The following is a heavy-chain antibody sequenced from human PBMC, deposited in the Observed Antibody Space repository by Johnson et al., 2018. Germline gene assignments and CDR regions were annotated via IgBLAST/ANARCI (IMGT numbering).Heavy chain of an antibody. CDR1: GFTFSSYG. CDR2: IWYDGSNK. CDR3: ARDRPDHDFWTGSNHPAEYFHH. D-gene: IGHD3/OR15-3a*01. V-gene: IGHV3-33*01. J-gene: IGHJ1*01. Sequence: QVQLVQSGGGVVQXGRSXRLXCAASGFTFSSYGMHWVRQAPGKGLEWVAVIWYDGSNKYYADSVKGRFTIPRDNSKNTLYLQMSSLGAEDTAVYYCARDRPDHDFWTGSNHPAEYFHHWGQGTLVTVSS.